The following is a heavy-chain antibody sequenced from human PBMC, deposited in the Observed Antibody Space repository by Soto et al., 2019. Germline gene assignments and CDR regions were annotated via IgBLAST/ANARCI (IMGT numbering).Heavy chain of an antibody. CDR1: GFTFSDYY. Sequence: GGSLRLSCAASGFTFSDYYMSWIRQAPGKGLEWVSYISSSGSIIYYADSVKGRFTISRDNAKNSLYLQMNSLRAEDTAVYYCARDLTYYGSGSYLGYWGQGTLVTVSS. CDR3: ARDLTYYGSGSYLGY. J-gene: IGHJ4*02. CDR2: ISSSGSII. D-gene: IGHD3-10*01. V-gene: IGHV3-11*01.